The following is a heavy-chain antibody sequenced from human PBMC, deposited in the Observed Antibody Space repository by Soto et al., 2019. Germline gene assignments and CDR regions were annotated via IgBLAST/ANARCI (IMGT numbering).Heavy chain of an antibody. J-gene: IGHJ4*02. Sequence: QVQLVQSGAEVKKPGASVKVSCKASGYTFTNFGISWVRQAPGQGLEWMGWISAYNGNTNYAQNFQGRVTMTTDTATSTAYRELRSLRSDDTAVYYCARWGTPIDYWGQGTLVTVSS. CDR2: ISAYNGNT. V-gene: IGHV1-18*01. CDR3: ARWGTPIDY. CDR1: GYTFTNFG. D-gene: IGHD3-16*01.